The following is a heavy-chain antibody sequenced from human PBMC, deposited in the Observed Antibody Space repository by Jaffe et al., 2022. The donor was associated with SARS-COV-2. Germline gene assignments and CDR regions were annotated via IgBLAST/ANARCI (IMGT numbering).Heavy chain of an antibody. CDR2: INHSGST. V-gene: IGHV4-34*01. J-gene: IGHJ3*02. CDR1: GGSFSGYY. D-gene: IGHD5-12*01. Sequence: QVQLQQWGAGLLKPSETLSLTCAVYGGSFSGYYWSWIRQPPGKGLEWIGEINHSGSTNYNPSLKSRVTISVDTSKNQFSLKLSSVTAADTAVYYCARGRRDGYKVAAFDIWGQGTMVTVSS. CDR3: ARGRRDGYKVAAFDI.